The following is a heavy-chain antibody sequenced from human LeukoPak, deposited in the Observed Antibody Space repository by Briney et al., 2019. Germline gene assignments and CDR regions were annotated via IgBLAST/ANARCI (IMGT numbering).Heavy chain of an antibody. CDR2: ISWNSGSI. CDR1: GFTFDDYG. V-gene: IGHV3-9*01. J-gene: IGHJ4*02. CDR3: AKDMGVEMATGLDY. Sequence: PGGSLRLSCAASGFTFDDYGMSWVRQAPGKGLEWVSGISWNSGSIGYADSVKGRFTISRDNGKNSLYLQMNSLRAEDTALYYCAKDMGVEMATGLDYWGQGTLVTVSS. D-gene: IGHD5-24*01.